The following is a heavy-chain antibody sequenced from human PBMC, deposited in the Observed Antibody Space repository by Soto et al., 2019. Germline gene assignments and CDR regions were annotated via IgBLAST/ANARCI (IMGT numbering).Heavy chain of an antibody. CDR1: GFAFSSYW. CDR3: ASPSYDSSGYYFDY. J-gene: IGHJ4*02. Sequence: GGSLRLSCAASGFAFSSYWMHWVRQAPGKGLVWVSRINSDGSSTSYADSVKGRFTISRDNAKNTLYLQMNSLRAEDTAVYYCASPSYDSSGYYFDYWGQGTLVTVSS. CDR2: INSDGSST. V-gene: IGHV3-74*01. D-gene: IGHD3-22*01.